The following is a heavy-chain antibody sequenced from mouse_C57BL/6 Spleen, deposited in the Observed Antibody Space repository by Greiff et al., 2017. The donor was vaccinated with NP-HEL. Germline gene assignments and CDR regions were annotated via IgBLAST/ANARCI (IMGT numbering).Heavy chain of an antibody. CDR2: IRLKSDNYAT. J-gene: IGHJ3*01. CDR3: SYDPFAY. CDR1: GFTFSNYW. V-gene: IGHV6-3*01. Sequence: EVKVEESGGGLVQPGGSMKLSCVASGFTFSNYWMNWVRQSPEKGLEWVAQIRLKSDNYATHYAESVKGRFTISRDDSKSSVYLQMNNLRAEDTGIYYCSYDPFAYWGQGTLVTVSA. D-gene: IGHD2-12*01.